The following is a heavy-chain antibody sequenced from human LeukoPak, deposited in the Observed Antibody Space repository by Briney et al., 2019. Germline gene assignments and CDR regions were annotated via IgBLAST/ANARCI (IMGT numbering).Heavy chain of an antibody. D-gene: IGHD1-26*01. V-gene: IGHV4-30-2*03. J-gene: IGHJ4*02. CDR1: GGSISSAHYS. Sequence: SQTLSLTCTVSGGSISSAHYSWSWIRQPAGKGPEWIGSIYYSGSTYYNPSLKSRVTISVDTSKNQFSLKLSSVTAADTAVYYCARLNSGSLSATAFDYWGQGTLVTVSS. CDR3: ARLNSGSLSATAFDY. CDR2: IYYSGST.